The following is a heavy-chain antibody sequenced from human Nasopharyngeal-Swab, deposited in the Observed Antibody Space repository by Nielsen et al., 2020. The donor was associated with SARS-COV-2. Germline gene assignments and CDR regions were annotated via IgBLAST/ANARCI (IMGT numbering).Heavy chain of an antibody. Sequence: GGSLRLSCAVSGFTLRSYDVHWVRQTTGEGLEWVSVIASSGATSYLDSVKGRFTVSRDNAKNSVYLQMNSLRAGDTAVYYCAREQLCIRGTRCLDAFDIWGQGTMVTVSS. V-gene: IGHV3-13*01. CDR3: AREQLCIRGTRCLDAFDI. CDR2: IASSGAT. J-gene: IGHJ3*02. D-gene: IGHD2-2*01. CDR1: GFTLRSYD.